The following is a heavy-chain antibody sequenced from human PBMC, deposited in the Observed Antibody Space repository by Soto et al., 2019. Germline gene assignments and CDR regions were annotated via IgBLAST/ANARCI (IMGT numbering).Heavy chain of an antibody. D-gene: IGHD6-13*01. CDR1: GFSLSTSGVG. CDR2: MYWDDDK. Sequence: QITLKESGPTLVKPTQTLTLTCTFSGFSLSTSGVGVGWIRQPPGKALEWLALMYWDDDKRYSPSLKSRLTITKSTSKNPVVLTMTNRNPVDTAPYYCAHADSSSWYWDYWGQGTLVTVSS. V-gene: IGHV2-5*02. CDR3: AHADSSSWYWDY. J-gene: IGHJ4*02.